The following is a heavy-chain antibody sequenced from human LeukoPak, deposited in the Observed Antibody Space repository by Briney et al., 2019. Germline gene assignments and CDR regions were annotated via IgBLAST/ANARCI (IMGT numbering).Heavy chain of an antibody. V-gene: IGHV7-4-1*02. CDR3: ARSETAMVKQYYYDSSGYSWPLPDY. J-gene: IGHJ4*02. CDR2: MNTNTGNP. D-gene: IGHD3-22*01. CDR1: GYTFTTYA. Sequence: GASVKVSCIASGYTFTTYAMNWVRQAPGQGLEWLGWMNTNTGNPTYAQGFTGRFVFSLDTSVSTAYLQISSLKAEDTAVYYCARSETAMVKQYYYDSSGYSWPLPDYWGQGTLVTVSS.